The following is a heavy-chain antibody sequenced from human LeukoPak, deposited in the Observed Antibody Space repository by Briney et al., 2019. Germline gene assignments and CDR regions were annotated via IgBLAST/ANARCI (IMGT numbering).Heavy chain of an antibody. D-gene: IGHD2-8*01. J-gene: IGHJ6*03. CDR1: GFTFSGNW. Sequence: GGSLRLSCADPGFTFSGNWMSWVRQSPGKGLVWVSHISTDGSIIRYGDSVKGRFTISRDKAKNTLYLQMNSLTAEDTGVYYCARYLYGFALDVWGKGTTVTVS. CDR3: ARYLYGFALDV. V-gene: IGHV3-74*01. CDR2: ISTDGSII.